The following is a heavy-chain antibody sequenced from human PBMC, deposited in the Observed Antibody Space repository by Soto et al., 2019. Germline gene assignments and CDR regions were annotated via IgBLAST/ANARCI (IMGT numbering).Heavy chain of an antibody. Sequence: QVQLVESGGGMVQPGTSLRLSCAASGFTFNSLSLHWVRQRPDKGLEWVAVISHDGRVTFYADFVKGRFTVSRDNSKNTIYLQVNSLRAEDTAVYYCAREHYGDNQDFDYWGQGTLVTVSS. CDR3: AREHYGDNQDFDY. CDR2: ISHDGRVT. J-gene: IGHJ4*02. V-gene: IGHV3-30*04. D-gene: IGHD2-21*02. CDR1: GFTFNSLS.